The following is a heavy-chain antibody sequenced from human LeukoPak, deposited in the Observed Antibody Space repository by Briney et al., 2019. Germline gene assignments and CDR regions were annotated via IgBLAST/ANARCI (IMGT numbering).Heavy chain of an antibody. J-gene: IGHJ4*02. Sequence: ASVKVSCKASGYTFTNYYIQWVRQAPGQGLEWMGWINPNSGGTNYAQKFQGRVTMTRDTSISTAYMELSRLRSDDTAVYYCARGGMTTVTTVYYYFDYWGQGTLVTVSS. V-gene: IGHV1-2*02. CDR2: INPNSGGT. CDR1: GYTFTNYY. CDR3: ARGGMTTVTTVYYYFDY. D-gene: IGHD4-17*01.